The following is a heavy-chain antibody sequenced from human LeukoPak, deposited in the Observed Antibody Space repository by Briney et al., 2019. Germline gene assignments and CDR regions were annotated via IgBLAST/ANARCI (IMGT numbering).Heavy chain of an antibody. CDR1: AFTFSSYE. V-gene: IGHV3-48*03. CDR3: ARDAGGYSSGGELDV. Sequence: GRSRRLSCAAAAFTFSSYEMNWVRQAPGEGLEWVAYISSSGSTIYYADSVKGRFTISRDKAKNSLYLRMNSMRAADTAVYYCARDAGGYSSGGELDVWGKGTTVNVSS. D-gene: IGHD6-19*01. CDR2: ISSSGSTI. J-gene: IGHJ6*04.